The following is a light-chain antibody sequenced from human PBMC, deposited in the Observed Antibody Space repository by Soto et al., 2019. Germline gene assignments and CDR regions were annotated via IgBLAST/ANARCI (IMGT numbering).Light chain of an antibody. V-gene: IGKV3-20*01. J-gene: IGKJ1*01. Sequence: EIVLTQSPGTLSLSPGDRATLSCRASQTVRANYLAWYQQKRGQAPRLVMYGASSRATGIQDRFSGSGSGTDFTLTIRRLEPEDFAVYYCKQFGSSPLTFGQGTKVDIK. CDR3: KQFGSSPLT. CDR2: GAS. CDR1: QTVRANY.